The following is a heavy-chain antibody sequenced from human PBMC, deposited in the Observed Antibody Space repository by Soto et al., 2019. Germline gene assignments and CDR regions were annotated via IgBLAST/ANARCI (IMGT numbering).Heavy chain of an antibody. V-gene: IGHV1-46*01. Sequence: GASVKVSCKASGYNFTSYYMHWLRQAPGQGLEWMGIINPSGGSIGYAQKFKGRVTMTRDTPTSTVYMELSSLRSEDTAVYYCAREYSRGWPQGTGFDYWGQGTLVTVSS. J-gene: IGHJ4*02. D-gene: IGHD6-19*01. CDR1: GYNFTSYY. CDR2: INPSGGSI. CDR3: AREYSRGWPQGTGFDY.